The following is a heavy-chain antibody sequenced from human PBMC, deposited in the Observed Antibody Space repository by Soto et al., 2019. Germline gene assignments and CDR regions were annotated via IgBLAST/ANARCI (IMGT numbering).Heavy chain of an antibody. CDR1: GGTFSNDI. CDR3: VRDSPIGSTFSGYDGIDY. D-gene: IGHD5-12*01. V-gene: IGHV1-69*08. Sequence: QVQLVQSGAEVKKPGSSVKVSCKTSGGTFSNDIITWVRQAPGQGLEWMRRLIPILDTTNYAQKFQGRVTITADKSAGTACMELKRLRSEDTAVYYCVRDSPIGSTFSGYDGIDYWGQGTLVTVSS. J-gene: IGHJ4*02. CDR2: LIPILDTT.